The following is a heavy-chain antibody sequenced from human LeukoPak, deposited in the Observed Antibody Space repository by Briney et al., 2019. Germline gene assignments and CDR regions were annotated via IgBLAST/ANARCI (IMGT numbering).Heavy chain of an antibody. D-gene: IGHD5-12*01. J-gene: IGHJ4*02. V-gene: IGHV3-48*03. CDR2: ISSSGSTI. CDR3: VRDFSGESGYGGY. CDR1: GFTFSSYE. Sequence: PGGSLRLSCAASGFTFSSYEMNWVRQAPGKGLEWVSYISSSGSTIYYADSVKGRFTISRDAAKNSLYLQMNSLRVEDTALYYCVRDFSGESGYGGYWGPGTLVTVSS.